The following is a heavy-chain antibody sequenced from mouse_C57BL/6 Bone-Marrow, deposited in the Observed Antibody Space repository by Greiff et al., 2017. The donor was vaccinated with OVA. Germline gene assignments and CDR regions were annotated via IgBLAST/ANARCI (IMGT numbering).Heavy chain of an antibody. D-gene: IGHD2-1*01. CDR3: ARDSDYGNWFAY. CDR2: SRNKANDYTT. Sequence: EVKLMESGGGLVQSGRSLRLSCATSGFTFSDFYMEWVRQAPGKGLEWIAASRNKANDYTTEYSASVKGRFIVSRDTSPSILYLQMNALRAEDTAIYYCARDSDYGNWFAYWGQGTLVTVSA. J-gene: IGHJ3*01. V-gene: IGHV7-1*01. CDR1: GFTFSDFY.